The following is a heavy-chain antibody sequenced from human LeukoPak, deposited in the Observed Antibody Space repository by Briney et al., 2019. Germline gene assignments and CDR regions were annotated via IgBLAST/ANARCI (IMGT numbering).Heavy chain of an antibody. CDR3: AKSRIDSGYYYYLDY. V-gene: IGHV3-23*01. D-gene: IGHD3-22*01. Sequence: PGGSLRLSCAASGFTFSSYAMSWVRQAPGKGLEWVSAISGSGDSAYYADSVKGRFTISRDNSKNTLYLQMNSLRAEDTAVYYCAKSRIDSGYYYYLDYWGQGTLVTVSS. J-gene: IGHJ4*02. CDR2: ISGSGDSA. CDR1: GFTFSSYA.